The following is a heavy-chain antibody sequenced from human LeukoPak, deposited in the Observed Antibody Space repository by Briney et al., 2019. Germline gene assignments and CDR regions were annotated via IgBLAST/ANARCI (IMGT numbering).Heavy chain of an antibody. CDR3: ARGGSYLSAFDI. J-gene: IGHJ3*02. CDR2: MNPNSGNT. V-gene: IGHV1-8*03. CDR1: GYTFTSYG. Sequence: ASVKVSCKASGYTFTSYGISWVRQAPGQGLEWMGWMNPNSGNTGYAQKFQGRVTITRNTSISTAYMELSSLRSEDTAVYYCARGGSYLSAFDIWGQGTMVTVSS. D-gene: IGHD3-10*01.